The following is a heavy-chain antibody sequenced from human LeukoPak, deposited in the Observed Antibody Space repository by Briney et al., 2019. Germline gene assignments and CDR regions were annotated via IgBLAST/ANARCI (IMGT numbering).Heavy chain of an antibody. CDR2: IYPGDSDT. CDR3: ARLTGYCSSTSCSSFDY. J-gene: IGHJ4*02. Sequence: GESLKISFKGSGYSFTSYWIGWVRQMPGKGLEWMGIIYPGDSDTRYSPSFQGQVTISADKSISTAYLQWSSLKASDTAMYYCARLTGYCSSTSCSSFDYWGQGTLVTVSS. V-gene: IGHV5-51*01. CDR1: GYSFTSYW. D-gene: IGHD2-2*01.